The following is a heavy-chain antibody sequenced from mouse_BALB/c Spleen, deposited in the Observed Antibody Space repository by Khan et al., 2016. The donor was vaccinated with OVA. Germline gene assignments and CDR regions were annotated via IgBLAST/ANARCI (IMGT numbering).Heavy chain of an antibody. V-gene: IGHV5-15*02. CDR1: GFTFIDYG. CDR2: ISSVAYSI. Sequence: EVELVESGGSLVQPGGSRKLSCAASGFTFIDYGMAWVRQTPGKGPEWIAFISSVAYSIYYADTVTGRFTISRENAKNTLYLEMSSLRSDVTAMYYCARGGFAYWGQGTLVTVSA. CDR3: ARGGFAY. J-gene: IGHJ3*01.